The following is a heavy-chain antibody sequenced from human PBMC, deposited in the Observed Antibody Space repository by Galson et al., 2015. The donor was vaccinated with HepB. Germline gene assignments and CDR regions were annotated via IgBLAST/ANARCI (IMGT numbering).Heavy chain of an antibody. Sequence: SCKASGYTCTGYYMHWVRQAPGQGLEWMGWINPNSGGTNYAQKFQGWVTMTRDTSISTAYMELSRLRSDDTAVYYCAAGYSYGTGAFDIWGQGTMVTVSS. V-gene: IGHV1-2*04. J-gene: IGHJ3*02. D-gene: IGHD5-18*01. CDR1: GYTCTGYY. CDR2: INPNSGGT. CDR3: AAGYSYGTGAFDI.